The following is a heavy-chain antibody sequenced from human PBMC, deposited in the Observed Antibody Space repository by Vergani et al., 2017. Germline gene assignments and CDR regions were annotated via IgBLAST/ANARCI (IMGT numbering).Heavy chain of an antibody. CDR3: ARDPSGVDYFDY. CDR1: GFTFSSYW. J-gene: IGHJ4*02. CDR2: IQQDGSEK. V-gene: IGHV3-7*03. Sequence: EVQLVESGGGLVQPGGSLRLSCAASGFTFSSYWMSWGGGGPGGGGGWVANIQQDGSEKYYMDSVKGRFNISRDNAKNSLYLQMNSLRAEDTAVYYCARDPSGVDYFDYWGQGTLVTVSS. D-gene: IGHD7-27*01.